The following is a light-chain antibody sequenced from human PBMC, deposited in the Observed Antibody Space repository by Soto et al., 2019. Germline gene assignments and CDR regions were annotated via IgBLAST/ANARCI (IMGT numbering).Light chain of an antibody. Sequence: EVVMTQSPATLSVFPGERVTLSCRASQSVSTSLAWYQQKPGQAPRLLIYSASTRATGIPARLSGSGSGTECTLTISSLESEDFAVYYCQQYIHGYTFGQGTELEIK. J-gene: IGKJ2*01. CDR1: QSVSTS. CDR2: SAS. V-gene: IGKV3-15*01. CDR3: QQYIHGYT.